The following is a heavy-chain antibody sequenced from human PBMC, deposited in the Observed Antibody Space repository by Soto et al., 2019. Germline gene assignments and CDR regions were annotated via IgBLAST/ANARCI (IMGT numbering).Heavy chain of an antibody. V-gene: IGHV1-18*01. CDR3: ERGGYYDSSGSRNYHYYGMNV. CDR2: ISAYDDNT. J-gene: IGHJ6*02. CDR1: GYRFTSYG. Sequence: ASVKVSCKASGYRFTSYGISWVRQAPGQGLEWLGWISAYDDNTKYAQTLQGRVSMSTDTSTNTAYMELRSLRSDDTAMYYCERGGYYDSSGSRNYHYYGMNVWGQGTTVTVSS. D-gene: IGHD3-22*01.